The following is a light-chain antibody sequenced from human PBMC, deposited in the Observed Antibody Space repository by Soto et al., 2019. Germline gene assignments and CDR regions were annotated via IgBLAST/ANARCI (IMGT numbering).Light chain of an antibody. J-gene: IGLJ1*01. CDR1: SSDVGGYNY. Sequence: QSVLTQPPSASGSPGQAVTISCTGTSSDVGGYNYVSWYQQHPGKVPKLMIYEVSNRPSGVPDRFSGSKSGNTASLTVSGLQAEDEADYYCSSYAGSNNDYVFGTGTKVTVL. V-gene: IGLV2-8*01. CDR2: EVS. CDR3: SSYAGSNNDYV.